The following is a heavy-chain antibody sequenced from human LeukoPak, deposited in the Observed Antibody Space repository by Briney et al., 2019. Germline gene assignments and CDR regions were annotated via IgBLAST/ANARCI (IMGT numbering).Heavy chain of an antibody. CDR1: GYSFTSYW. CDR2: IYPGDSDT. V-gene: IGHV5-51*01. D-gene: IGHD7-27*01. CDR3: ARRGAGLGTTNLLDY. J-gene: IGHJ4*02. Sequence: GESLKISCKGSGYSFTSYWIGWVRQMPGKGLEWVGIIYPGDSDTRYSPSFQGQVTISADKSISTAYLQWSSLKASDTAMYYCARRGAGLGTTNLLDYWGQGTLVTVSS.